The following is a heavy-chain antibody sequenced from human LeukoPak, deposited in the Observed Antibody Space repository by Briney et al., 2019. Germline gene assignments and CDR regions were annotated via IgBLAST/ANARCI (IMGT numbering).Heavy chain of an antibody. D-gene: IGHD6-6*01. CDR1: GGSISSSSYY. Sequence: PSETLSLTCTVSGGSISSSSYYWGWIRQPPGKGLEWIGSIYYSGSTYYNPSLKSRVTISVDRSKNQFSLKLSSVTAADTAVYYCARGGAARPDGYYYCMDVWGKGITVTVSS. V-gene: IGHV4-39*07. CDR2: IYYSGST. J-gene: IGHJ6*03. CDR3: ARGGAARPDGYYYCMDV.